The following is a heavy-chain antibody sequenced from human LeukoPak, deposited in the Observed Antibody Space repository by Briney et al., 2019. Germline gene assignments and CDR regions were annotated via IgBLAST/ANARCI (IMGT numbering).Heavy chain of an antibody. J-gene: IGHJ4*02. V-gene: IGHV3-7*01. D-gene: IGHD6-13*01. CDR3: ASVRNPGIAAAGPFDY. Sequence: PGGSLRLSCAAAGFTFSTYWMSWVRQAPGKGLEWVADVKQDGSDKNYVDSVKGRFTISRDNAKNSLYLQMNSLRAEDTAVYYCASVRNPGIAAAGPFDYWGQGTLVTVSS. CDR1: GFTFSTYW. CDR2: VKQDGSDK.